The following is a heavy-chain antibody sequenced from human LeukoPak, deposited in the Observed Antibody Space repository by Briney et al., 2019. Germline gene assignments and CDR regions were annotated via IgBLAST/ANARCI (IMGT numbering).Heavy chain of an antibody. V-gene: IGHV3-7*01. J-gene: IGHJ5*02. CDR3: ARRIVGATTYDWFDP. Sequence: PGGSLRLSCAASGFTFPTYWMNWVRQAPGKGLEWVAIIRQDGSEQYYVDSVKGRFTISRDNAKNSLYLQMNSLRVEDTAVYYCARRIVGATTYDWFDPWGQGTLVTVSS. CDR2: IRQDGSEQ. D-gene: IGHD1-26*01. CDR1: GFTFPTYW.